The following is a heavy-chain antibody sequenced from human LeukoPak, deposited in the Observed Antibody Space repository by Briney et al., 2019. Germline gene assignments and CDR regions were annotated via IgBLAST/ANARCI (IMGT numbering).Heavy chain of an antibody. V-gene: IGHV4-34*01. CDR1: GGSFSGYY. Sequence: PSETLSLTCAVYGGSFSGYYWSWLRQPPGKGLEWLGEINHSGSTNYNPSLKSRVTISVDTSKNQFSLKLSSVTAADTAVYYCARRRIGFYYDSSGYVTLFDYWGQGTLVTVSA. D-gene: IGHD3-22*01. CDR2: INHSGST. J-gene: IGHJ4*02. CDR3: ARRRIGFYYDSSGYVTLFDY.